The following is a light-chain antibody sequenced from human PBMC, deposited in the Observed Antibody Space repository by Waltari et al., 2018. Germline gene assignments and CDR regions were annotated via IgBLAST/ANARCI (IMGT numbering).Light chain of an antibody. Sequence: QSALTQPASVSGSPGQSISISCTGTSRDVGGYNFVSWYPRLPGKAPKLIIYDVGNRPSGVSNRFSGSKSGNTASLIISGLQADDEADYYCCSYTRSGSLVFGGGTKLTVL. CDR1: SRDVGGYNF. CDR2: DVG. V-gene: IGLV2-14*03. CDR3: CSYTRSGSLV. J-gene: IGLJ2*01.